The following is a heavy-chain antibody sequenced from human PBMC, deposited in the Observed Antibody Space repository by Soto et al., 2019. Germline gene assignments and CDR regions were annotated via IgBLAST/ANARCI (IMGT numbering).Heavy chain of an antibody. Sequence: SETLSLTCTVSGGSISSYYWSWIRQPPGKGLEWIGYIYYSGSTYYNPSLKSRVTISVDTSKNQFSLKLSSVTAADTAVYYCARGAHYYYYGMDVWGQGTTVTVSS. V-gene: IGHV4-59*06. CDR1: GGSISSYY. CDR3: ARGAHYYYYGMDV. J-gene: IGHJ6*02. CDR2: IYYSGST.